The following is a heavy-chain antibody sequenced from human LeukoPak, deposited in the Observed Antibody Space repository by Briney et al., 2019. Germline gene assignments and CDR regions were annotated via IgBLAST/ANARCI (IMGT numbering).Heavy chain of an antibody. D-gene: IGHD5-18*01. J-gene: IGHJ4*02. Sequence: PSETLSLTCTVSGYSISSSYYWGWIRLPPGKGLEWIGSIYYSGSTYYNPSLKSRVTISVDTSKNQFSLKLSSVTAADTAVYYCARDDGVLRGYSYGYDRWGQGTLVTVSS. CDR1: GYSISSSYY. CDR2: IYYSGST. V-gene: IGHV4-38-2*02. CDR3: ARDDGVLRGYSYGYDR.